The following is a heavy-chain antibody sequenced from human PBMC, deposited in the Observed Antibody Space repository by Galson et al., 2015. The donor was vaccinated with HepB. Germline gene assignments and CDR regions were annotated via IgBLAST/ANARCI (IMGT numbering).Heavy chain of an antibody. V-gene: IGHV4-61*02. D-gene: IGHD3-3*01. CDR3: ARETLRFLEWDLDY. CDR2: IYTSGST. J-gene: IGHJ4*02. CDR1: GGSISSGSYY. Sequence: TLSLTCTVSGGSISSGSYYWSWIRQPAGKGLEWIGRIYTSGSTNYNPSLKSRVTMSVDTSKNQFSLKLSSVSAADTAVYYCARETLRFLEWDLDYWGQGTLVTVSS.